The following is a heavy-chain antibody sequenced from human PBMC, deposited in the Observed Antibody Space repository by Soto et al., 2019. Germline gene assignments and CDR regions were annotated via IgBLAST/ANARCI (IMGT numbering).Heavy chain of an antibody. CDR2: IIPIFGTA. Sequence: GASVKVSCKASGGTFSSYAISWVRQAPGQGLEWMGGIIPIFGTANYAQKFQGRVTITADESTSTAYMELSSLRSEDTAVYYCARARDIVVVPAATRIELSNPNRPYYYYGMDVWGQGTTVTVSS. V-gene: IGHV1-69*13. CDR1: GGTFSSYA. CDR3: ARARDIVVVPAATRIELSNPNRPYYYYGMDV. D-gene: IGHD2-2*01. J-gene: IGHJ6*02.